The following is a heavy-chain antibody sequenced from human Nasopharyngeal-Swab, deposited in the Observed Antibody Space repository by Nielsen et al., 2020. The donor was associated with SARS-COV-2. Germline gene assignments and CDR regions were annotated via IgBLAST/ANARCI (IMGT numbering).Heavy chain of an antibody. CDR2: INPSGGST. J-gene: IGHJ4*02. CDR3: ARPTSPYYFDY. Sequence: ASVKVSCKASGYTFTSYYMHWVRQAPGQGLEWMGIINPSGGSTSYAQKFQGRVTMTRDTSTSTVYMELSSLRSEDTAVYHCARPTSPYYFDYWGQGTLVTVSS. CDR1: GYTFTSYY. V-gene: IGHV1-46*01.